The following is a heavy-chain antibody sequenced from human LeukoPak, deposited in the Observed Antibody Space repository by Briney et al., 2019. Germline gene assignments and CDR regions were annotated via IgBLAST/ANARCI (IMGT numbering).Heavy chain of an antibody. Sequence: SETLSLTCAVSGGSITSYYWNWIRQPRGKGLEWIGYIHHTGKNWYNPPLQSRVTLSVDTSKSEFSLRLNSVTAADTAVYYCAKWHEKLLAFDSWGQGTLVTVSS. D-gene: IGHD1-7*01. V-gene: IGHV4-59*01. J-gene: IGHJ4*02. CDR2: IHHTGKN. CDR1: GGSITSYY. CDR3: AKWHEKLLAFDS.